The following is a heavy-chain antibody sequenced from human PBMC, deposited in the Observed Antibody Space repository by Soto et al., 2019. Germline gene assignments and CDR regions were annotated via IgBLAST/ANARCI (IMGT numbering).Heavy chain of an antibody. D-gene: IGHD4-17*01. CDR3: ARGVTTVVGSWYFDL. V-gene: IGHV5-51*01. Sequence: EVQLVQSGAEVKKPGESLKISCKGSGYSFSNYWIAWVRQMPGKGLEWMGIIYPGDSDTRYRPSFQGQVTISADKSISTAYLQWSSLKASETAMYYCARGVTTVVGSWYFDLWGRGTLVSVSS. J-gene: IGHJ2*01. CDR2: IYPGDSDT. CDR1: GYSFSNYW.